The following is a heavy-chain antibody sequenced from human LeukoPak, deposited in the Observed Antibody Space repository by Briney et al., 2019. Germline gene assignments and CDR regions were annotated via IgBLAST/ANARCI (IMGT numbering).Heavy chain of an antibody. CDR3: ARDDGSGQYYYGMDV. CDR2: ISGYNGNT. J-gene: IGHJ6*02. CDR1: GYTFTSYG. V-gene: IGHV1-18*01. D-gene: IGHD3-10*01. Sequence: ASVKVSCKASGYTFTSYGISWVRQAPGQGLEWMGWISGYNGNTHYAQKFQGRVTITADESTSTAYMELSSLRSEDTAVYYCARDDGSGQYYYGMDVWGQGTTVTVSS.